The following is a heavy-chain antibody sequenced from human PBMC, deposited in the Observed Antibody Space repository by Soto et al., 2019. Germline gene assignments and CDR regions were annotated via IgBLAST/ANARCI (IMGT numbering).Heavy chain of an antibody. D-gene: IGHD6-19*01. CDR3: ASGLAGDKVDQ. CDR2: IYDSGNT. J-gene: IGHJ4*02. V-gene: IGHV4-30-4*01. CDR1: GGSISDVAYY. Sequence: QVQLQESGPGLVKPSQTLLLTCTVSGGSISDVAYYWSWIRQPPGMGLEWIGHIYDSGNTYNNPSLKSRRTISVDTSKNNFSLNLNSVTAADTAVYYCASGLAGDKVDQWGQGTLVTVSS.